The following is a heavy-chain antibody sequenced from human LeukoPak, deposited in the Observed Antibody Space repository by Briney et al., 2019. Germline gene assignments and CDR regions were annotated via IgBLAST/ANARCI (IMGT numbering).Heavy chain of an antibody. CDR2: IYHSGST. D-gene: IGHD3-9*01. Sequence: SETLSLTCTVSGYSISSGYYWGWIRQPPGKGLEWIGSIYHSGSTYYNPSLKSRVTISVDTSKNQFSLKLSSVTAADTAVYYCARDVETVLRYFDWLSRPYYYYYYMDVWGKGTTVTVSS. CDR1: GYSISSGYY. J-gene: IGHJ6*03. V-gene: IGHV4-38-2*02. CDR3: ARDVETVLRYFDWLSRPYYYYYYMDV.